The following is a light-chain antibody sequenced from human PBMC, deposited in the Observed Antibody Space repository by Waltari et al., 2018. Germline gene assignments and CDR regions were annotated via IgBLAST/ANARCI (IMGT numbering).Light chain of an antibody. J-gene: IGLJ3*02. CDR1: SGSVSTPSY. Sequence: QPVVTQEPSFSVSPGGTVTLPTGLISGSVSTPSYPSWYQQTPGQPPRPLIYSTNTRSSGVPDRFSGSILGNKAALTITGAQADDEAVYHCVLYMGGGILFGGGTTLTVL. CDR3: VLYMGGGIL. CDR2: STN. V-gene: IGLV8-61*01.